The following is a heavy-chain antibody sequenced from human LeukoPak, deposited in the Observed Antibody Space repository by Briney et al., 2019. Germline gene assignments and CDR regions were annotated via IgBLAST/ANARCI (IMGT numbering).Heavy chain of an antibody. J-gene: IGHJ4*02. CDR2: ISGSGGST. D-gene: IGHD3-10*01. V-gene: IGHV3-23*01. CDR1: GFTFSSYA. CDR3: AKGFYYYGSGSYSFDY. Sequence: GGSLRLSCAASGFTFSSYAMSWVRQAPGKGLEWVSAISGSGGSTYYADSVKGRFTISRDNSKNTLYLQMNSLRAEDTAVYYCAKGFYYYGSGSYSFDYWGQGTLVTVSS.